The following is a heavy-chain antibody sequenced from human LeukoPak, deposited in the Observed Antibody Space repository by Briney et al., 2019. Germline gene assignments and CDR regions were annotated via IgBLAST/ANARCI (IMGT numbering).Heavy chain of an antibody. V-gene: IGHV1-18*01. CDR2: ISTSNGDT. CDR1: GYIFANYD. J-gene: IGHJ5*02. Sequence: GASVKVSCTASGYIFANYDITWVRQAPGQGLEWMGRISTSNGDTNYAQSLQGRVTMTTDTFTSTIYMELRSLSSDATAVYYCARDPYHRLGPPLDLWGQGTLVTVSS. CDR3: ARDPYHRLGPPLDL. D-gene: IGHD2-2*01.